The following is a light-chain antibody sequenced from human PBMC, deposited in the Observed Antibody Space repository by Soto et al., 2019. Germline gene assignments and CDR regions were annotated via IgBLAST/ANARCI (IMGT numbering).Light chain of an antibody. Sequence: EIVLTQSPGTLSLSPGERATLSCRASQSVASRSLAWSQQKPGQAPRLLIFGASSRATGIPDRFSGTGSGTDFTLTISRLEPEDFGVYYCQQYGSSYPTFGGGTKVEIK. J-gene: IGKJ4*01. CDR1: QSVASRS. CDR2: GAS. V-gene: IGKV3-20*01. CDR3: QQYGSSYPT.